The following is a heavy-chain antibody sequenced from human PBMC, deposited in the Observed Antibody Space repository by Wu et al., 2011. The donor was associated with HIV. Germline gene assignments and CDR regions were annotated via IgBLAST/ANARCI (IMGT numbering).Heavy chain of an antibody. CDR1: GYKFAGFY. V-gene: IGHV1-2*02. D-gene: IGHD3-10*01. Sequence: VQLVQSGAEVKKPGASVKVSCKASGYKFAGFYMHWVRQAPGQGLEWMGWINPDSGNTIYAQNFQGRVTVTRDMSTTTSFMELKTLRSDDTAVYYCTIGRGSRPRFDPWGQGTLVTVSS. CDR2: INPDSGNT. J-gene: IGHJ5*02. CDR3: TIGRGSRPRFDP.